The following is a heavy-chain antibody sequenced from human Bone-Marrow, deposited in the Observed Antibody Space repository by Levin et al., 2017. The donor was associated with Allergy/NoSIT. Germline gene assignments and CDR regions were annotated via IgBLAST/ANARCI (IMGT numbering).Heavy chain of an antibody. V-gene: IGHV4-61*01. CDR2: IYYSGVT. CDR1: GDSVSSSNSY. J-gene: IGHJ4*02. D-gene: IGHD5-12*01. Sequence: SCTVSGDSVSSSNSYWSWIRQPPGKGLEWIGYIYYSGVTNFDPSIKSRVTISLDTSKNQFSLKLTSVAAADTAVYYCARDRYSGYDGTYFFDSWGQGTLVTVSS. CDR3: ARDRYSGYDGTYFFDS.